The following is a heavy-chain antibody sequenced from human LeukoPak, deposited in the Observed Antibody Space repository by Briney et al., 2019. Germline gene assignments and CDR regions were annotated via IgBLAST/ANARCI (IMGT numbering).Heavy chain of an antibody. CDR3: AKVIRGGYGMDV. CDR2: ISDSSSLT. V-gene: IGHV3-48*02. CDR1: GFTFSSFG. Sequence: PGGSLRLSCAASGFTFSSFGMNWVRQAPGKGLEWVSYISDSSSLTYYPDSVKGRFTISRDNAKNSLSLQLNSLRDEDTAVYFCAKVIRGGYGMDVWGQGTTVTVSS. D-gene: IGHD3-10*01. J-gene: IGHJ6*02.